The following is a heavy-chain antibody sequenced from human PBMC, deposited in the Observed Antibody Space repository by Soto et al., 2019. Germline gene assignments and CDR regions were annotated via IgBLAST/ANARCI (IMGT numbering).Heavy chain of an antibody. D-gene: IGHD1-1*01. Sequence: SETLSLTCTVSGASISRYYWTWIRQPPGKGLEWIGSVFYPENTKYNPSLKSRITMSVDTSKNQFSLKLTSVIAADTAVYYCARRGGWYDIASWGQGTLVTVPS. V-gene: IGHV4-59*08. J-gene: IGHJ4*02. CDR2: VFYPENT. CDR3: ARRGGWYDIAS. CDR1: GASISRYY.